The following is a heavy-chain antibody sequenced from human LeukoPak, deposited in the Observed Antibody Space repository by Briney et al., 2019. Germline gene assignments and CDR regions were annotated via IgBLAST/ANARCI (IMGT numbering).Heavy chain of an antibody. CDR1: GGSFSGYY. D-gene: IGHD3-3*01. J-gene: IGHJ4*02. V-gene: IGHV4-34*01. CDR2: INHSGST. Sequence: SETLSLTCAVYGGSFSGYYWSWIRQPPGKGLEWIGEINHSGSTNYNPSLKSRVTTSVDTSKNQFSLKLSSVTAADTAVYYCARGRFWSGYYTPDFGYWGQGTLVTVSS. CDR3: ARGRFWSGYYTPDFGY.